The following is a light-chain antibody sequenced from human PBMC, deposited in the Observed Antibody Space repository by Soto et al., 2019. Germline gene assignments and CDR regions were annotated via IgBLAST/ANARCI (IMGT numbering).Light chain of an antibody. J-gene: IGLJ2*01. V-gene: IGLV1-51*02. CDR2: ETD. CDR1: NSNIGNNY. Sequence: QSVLTQPPSVSAAPGQKVTISCSGSNSNIGNNYVSWYQHVPGTAPKLLMYETDKRPSGIPDRFSGSKSGTSATLGITGLQTRDEADYYCGTWDSSLSGYVVFGGGTKLTVL. CDR3: GTWDSSLSGYVV.